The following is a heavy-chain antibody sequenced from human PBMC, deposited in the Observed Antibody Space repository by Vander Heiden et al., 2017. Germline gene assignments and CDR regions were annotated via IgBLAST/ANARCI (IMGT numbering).Heavy chain of an antibody. J-gene: IGHJ4*02. D-gene: IGHD6-19*01. CDR1: GFTFSNYA. CDR3: ARWAVYRSGWNDY. Sequence: EVQVLESGGGLVQPGGSLRLSCAASGFTFSNYAMTWVRQAPGKGLEWVSGLSGSGVRTYYADSLKGRFTISRDNSKNTLYLQINRMRAEDTAVYYCARWAVYRSGWNDYWGEGTLVAVSS. V-gene: IGHV3-23*01. CDR2: LSGSGVRT.